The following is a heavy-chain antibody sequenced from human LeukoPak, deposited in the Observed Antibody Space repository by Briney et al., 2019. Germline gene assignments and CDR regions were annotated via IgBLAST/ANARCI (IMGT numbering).Heavy chain of an antibody. Sequence: SETLSLTCTVSGGSISSGGYYWSWIRQPPGKGLEWIGYIYHGGSTYYNPSLKSRVTISVDKSKNQFSLKLTSVTAADTAVYYCARDWRYSGSYYDWFDPWGQGTLVTVSS. V-gene: IGHV4-30-2*01. CDR2: IYHGGST. CDR3: ARDWRYSGSYYDWFDP. D-gene: IGHD1-26*01. J-gene: IGHJ5*02. CDR1: GGSISSGGYY.